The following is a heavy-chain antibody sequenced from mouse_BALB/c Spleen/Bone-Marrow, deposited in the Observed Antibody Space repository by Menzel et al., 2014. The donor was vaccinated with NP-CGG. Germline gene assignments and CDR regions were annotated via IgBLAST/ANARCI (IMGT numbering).Heavy chain of an antibody. CDR2: IDPETGDT. CDR1: GYTFTDYE. Sequence: VQGVESGAELVRPGVSVTLSCKASGYTFTDYEMYWVKQTPVHGLEWIGTIDPETGDTAYNQKFKGKATPTADKFSNKAYMELRSLTSEDTADCYSTSKIYYGGAVVYGGQGTSVSVSS. V-gene: IGHV1-15*01. CDR3: TSKIYYGGAVVY. D-gene: IGHD1-1*02. J-gene: IGHJ4*01.